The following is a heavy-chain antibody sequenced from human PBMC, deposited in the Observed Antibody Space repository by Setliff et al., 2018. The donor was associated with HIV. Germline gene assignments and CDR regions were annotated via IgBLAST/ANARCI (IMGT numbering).Heavy chain of an antibody. J-gene: IGHJ4*02. V-gene: IGHV4-39*07. CDR1: GGSISSGGPGYY. CDR2: VYYSGST. CDR3: ARNSQKGIQPLLLAS. D-gene: IGHD1-1*01. Sequence: SETLSLTCTVSGGSISSGGPGYYWGWVRQPPGGGLEWIGSVYYSGSTYYNPSLRSRVTISVDTSKNQLSLMLDSVTAADTAVYYCARNSQKGIQPLLLASWGPGTLVTVSS.